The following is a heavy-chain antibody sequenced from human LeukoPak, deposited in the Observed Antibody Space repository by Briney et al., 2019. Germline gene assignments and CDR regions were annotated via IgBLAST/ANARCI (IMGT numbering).Heavy chain of an antibody. CDR3: ARRPRMYSSSWYSSYYFDY. CDR1: GVIFNNFA. Sequence: PGRPLRLSCAPSGVIFNNFAFHWVRQAPGKGLEWVAAVSYDGSNKYYADSVKGRFTISRDNSKNTLYLQMNSLRAEDTAVYYCARRPRMYSSSWYSSYYFDYWGQGTLVTVSS. CDR2: VSYDGSNK. V-gene: IGHV3-30-3*01. D-gene: IGHD6-13*01. J-gene: IGHJ4*02.